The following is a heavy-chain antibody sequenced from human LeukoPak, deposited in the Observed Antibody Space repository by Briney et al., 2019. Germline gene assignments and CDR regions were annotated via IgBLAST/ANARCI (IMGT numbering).Heavy chain of an antibody. J-gene: IGHJ4*02. CDR1: GFTFGNAW. CDR2: IKPKTDGGTT. V-gene: IGHV3-15*01. Sequence: GGSLRLSCVASGFTFGNAWMSWVRQAPGKGLEWVGRIKPKTDGGTTDHAAPVKGRFTISRDDSKNTLYLQMNSLKTEDTAVYYCTWEWELLYYWGQGTLVTVSS. D-gene: IGHD1-26*01. CDR3: TWEWELLYY.